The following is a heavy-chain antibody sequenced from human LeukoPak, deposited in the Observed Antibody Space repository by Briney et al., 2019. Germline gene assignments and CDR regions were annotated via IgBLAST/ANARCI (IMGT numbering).Heavy chain of an antibody. CDR1: GFSFSSYG. CDR3: GYFGSGSSYTPDS. V-gene: IGHV3-30*02. CDR2: IQSDVSST. J-gene: IGHJ5*01. D-gene: IGHD3-10*01. Sequence: EAGGSLSLVWAASGFSFSSYGMQWVRQAPGKWREWVAYIQSDVSSTYYADSVKARFTTSTDNSKNTLNLQMNSLSTGDTAVYYCGYFGSGSSYTPDSWGQGTLVTVSS.